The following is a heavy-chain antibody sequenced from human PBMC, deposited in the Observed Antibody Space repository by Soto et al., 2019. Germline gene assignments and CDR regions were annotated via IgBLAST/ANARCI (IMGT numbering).Heavy chain of an antibody. J-gene: IGHJ6*02. D-gene: IGHD2-2*01. CDR2: IDPSDSYT. V-gene: IGHV5-10-1*01. CDR1: GYSFTIYW. CDR3: ARLPRSSWRSYYYYYGMDV. Sequence: GESLKISCKGSGYSFTIYWISWVRQMPGKGLEWMGRIDPSDSYTNYSPSFQGHVTISADKSISTAYLQWSSLKASDTAMYYCARLPRSSWRSYYYYYGMDVWGQGTTVTVSS.